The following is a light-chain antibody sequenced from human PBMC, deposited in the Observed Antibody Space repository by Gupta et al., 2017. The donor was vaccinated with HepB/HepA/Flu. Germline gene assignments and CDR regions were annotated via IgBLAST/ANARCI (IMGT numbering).Light chain of an antibody. J-gene: IGLJ3*02. Sequence: QPALSHPASVSGSPGPSITTSGTGTSSDVGGYNYVSWYQQHPGQAPILMMYDDRNRRSGVPDRFSGSKSGTTASLTSTGAQAEDEADYYCHSRKISSNPWVFGGGTKLTVL. CDR3: HSRKISSNPWV. CDR1: SSDVGGYNY. CDR2: DDR. V-gene: IGLV2-14*01.